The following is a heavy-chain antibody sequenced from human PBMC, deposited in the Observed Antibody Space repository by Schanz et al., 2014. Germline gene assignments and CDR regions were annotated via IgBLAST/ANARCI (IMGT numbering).Heavy chain of an antibody. J-gene: IGHJ4*02. CDR1: GFTFSSYG. V-gene: IGHV3-NL1*01. CDR2: IYSGIGA. D-gene: IGHD3-10*01. Sequence: VQLLESGGGLVQPGGSLRLSCAASGFTFSSYGMHWVRQAPGKGLEWVSVIYSGIGAYYADSVKDRFTVSRDNSKNTLYLQMNSLRAEDTAVYYCARANYRRKINFDYWGRGTLVTVSS. CDR3: ARANYRRKINFDY.